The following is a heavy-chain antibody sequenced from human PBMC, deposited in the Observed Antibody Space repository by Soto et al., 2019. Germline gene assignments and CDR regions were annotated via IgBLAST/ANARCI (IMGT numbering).Heavy chain of an antibody. J-gene: IGHJ4*02. CDR2: ISNDGRKT. CDR1: GFTFSNYG. CDR3: AKAVYDYGDLRGYFDS. V-gene: IGHV3-30*18. D-gene: IGHD4-17*01. Sequence: QVQLVESGGGVVPSGRSLRLSCEGSGFTFSNYGLHWVHQAPGKGLEWVAVISNDGRKTYYADSVKDRFTISRDNSATTLFLQMRSLGAEDSALYFCAKAVYDYGDLRGYFDSWGQGTLVTVSS.